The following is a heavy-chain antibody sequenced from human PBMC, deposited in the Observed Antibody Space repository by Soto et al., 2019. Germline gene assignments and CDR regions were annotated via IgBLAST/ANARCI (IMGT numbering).Heavy chain of an antibody. CDR1: GGSISSYY. CDR3: AGMRSRWSIDQ. Sequence: QVQLQESGPGLVKASETLSLICTVSGGSISSYYWSWIRQPPGKGLEWIAYIYYTGRINYNPSLESRVTISRETSENQFSLNLSSVTAADAAVYYCAGMRSRWSIDQWGQGTLVTVSS. V-gene: IGHV4-59*08. J-gene: IGHJ4*02. CDR2: IYYTGRI. D-gene: IGHD6-13*01.